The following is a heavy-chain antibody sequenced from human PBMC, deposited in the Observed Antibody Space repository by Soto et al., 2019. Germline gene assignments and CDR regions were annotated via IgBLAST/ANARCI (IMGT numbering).Heavy chain of an antibody. V-gene: IGHV3-9*01. Sequence: EVQLVESGGGLVQPGRSLRLSCAASGFTFDDYAVHWVRQAPGKGLEWVSGISWNSGRKGYADSVKGRFTISGDNAKHSLYLQMNSLRAEDTAFYYCAKDKTGGSSGWYEIDYWGQGTLVTVSS. CDR1: GFTFDDYA. D-gene: IGHD6-13*01. J-gene: IGHJ4*02. CDR2: ISWNSGRK. CDR3: AKDKTGGSSGWYEIDY.